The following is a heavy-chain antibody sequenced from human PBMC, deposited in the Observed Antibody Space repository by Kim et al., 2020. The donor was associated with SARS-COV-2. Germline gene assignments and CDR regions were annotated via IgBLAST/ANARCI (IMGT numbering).Heavy chain of an antibody. J-gene: IGHJ4*02. CDR2: IYRSGNT. D-gene: IGHD4-17*01. CDR3: ARGPDYGEYIFDS. CDR1: GFNVSRNY. V-gene: IGHV3-53*01. Sequence: GGSLRLSCAASGFNVSRNYMSWVRQAPGKGLEWLSVIYRSGNTNYADSVKGRFTISRDNSKNTLYLQMNSLRAEDTAIYYCARGPDYGEYIFDSWGQGTLVTVSS.